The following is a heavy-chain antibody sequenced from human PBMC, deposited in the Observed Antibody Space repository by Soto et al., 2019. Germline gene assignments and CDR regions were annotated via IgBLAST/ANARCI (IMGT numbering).Heavy chain of an antibody. CDR1: GFPFTSYA. CDR3: AGEHDALDV. D-gene: IGHD1-1*01. CDR2: ISHDGGIK. Sequence: QVQLVESGGGVVQPGRSLTLSCAASGFPFTSYAIHWVRQAPGKGLEWVAVISHDGGIKHYADSVKGRFTISRDNSKNTLYLQMNSLRDEDTAVYHWAGEHDALDVWGQGTTVTVAS. J-gene: IGHJ6*02. V-gene: IGHV3-30-3*01.